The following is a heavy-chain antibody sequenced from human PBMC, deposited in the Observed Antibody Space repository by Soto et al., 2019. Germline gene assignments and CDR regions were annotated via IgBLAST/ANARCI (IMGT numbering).Heavy chain of an antibody. CDR2: IYYSGRT. CDR3: ARQWGVVRYLYIQH. Sequence: QLQLQESGPGLVKPSETLSLSCTVSGGSISSSSYYWGWIRQPPGKGLEWIGSIYYSGRTYYNPSLKSRVTISVDTSKNQFSLKLSSVTAADTAVYYCARQWGVVRYLYIQHWGQGTLVTVSS. CDR1: GGSISSSSYY. V-gene: IGHV4-39*01. J-gene: IGHJ1*01. D-gene: IGHD3-9*01.